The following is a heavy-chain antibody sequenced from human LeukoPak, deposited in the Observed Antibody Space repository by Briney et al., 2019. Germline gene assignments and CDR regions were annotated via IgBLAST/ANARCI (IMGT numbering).Heavy chain of an antibody. V-gene: IGHV3-21*01. CDR3: ARGDYDFWSGQQDLYYFDY. D-gene: IGHD3-3*01. J-gene: IGHJ4*02. CDR2: ITSSSSYI. Sequence: GGSLRLSCAASGFTFSSYGMHWVRQAPGKGLEWVSSITSSSSYIYYADSVRGRFTISRDNAKNSLYLQMNSLRAEDTAVYYCARGDYDFWSGQQDLYYFDYWGQGTLVTVSS. CDR1: GFTFSSYG.